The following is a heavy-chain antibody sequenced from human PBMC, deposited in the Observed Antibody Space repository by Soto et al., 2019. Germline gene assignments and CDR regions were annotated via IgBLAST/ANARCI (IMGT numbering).Heavy chain of an antibody. CDR1: GFTFSSYW. CDR2: IKQDGSEK. Sequence: PGGSLRLSCAASGFTFSSYWMSWVRQAPGKGLEWVANIKQDGSEKYYVDSVKGRFTISRDNAKNSLYLQMNSLRAEDTAVYYCARVVTMIVVGPGAFDIWGQGTMVTVSS. D-gene: IGHD3-22*01. J-gene: IGHJ3*02. CDR3: ARVVTMIVVGPGAFDI. V-gene: IGHV3-7*05.